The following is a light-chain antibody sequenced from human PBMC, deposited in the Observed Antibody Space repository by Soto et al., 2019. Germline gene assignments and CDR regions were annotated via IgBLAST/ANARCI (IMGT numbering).Light chain of an antibody. CDR1: ALAKQI. J-gene: IGLJ2*01. CDR2: KDS. CDR3: QSADSSGSYRV. Sequence: SYERTQPPSVSVSPGQTARIICSGDALAKQIAYWYQQKPGQAPVLVIYKDSERPSGIPERFSGSNSGTTVTLTISGVQAEDEADYYCQSADSSGSYRVFGGGTQLTVL. V-gene: IGLV3-25*03.